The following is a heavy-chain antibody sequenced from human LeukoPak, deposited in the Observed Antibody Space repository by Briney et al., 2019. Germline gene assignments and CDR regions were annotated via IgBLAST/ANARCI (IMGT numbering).Heavy chain of an antibody. D-gene: IGHD2-15*01. Sequence: GGSLRLSCAASGFTFDDYGMSWVRQAPGKGLEWVSGINWNGGSTTYAESVKGRFTISRDNAKNSLYLQMNSLRAEDTALYYCARGWFRAYHDYWGRGTLVTVSS. CDR1: GFTFDDYG. V-gene: IGHV3-20*04. CDR3: ARGWFRAYHDY. CDR2: INWNGGST. J-gene: IGHJ4*02.